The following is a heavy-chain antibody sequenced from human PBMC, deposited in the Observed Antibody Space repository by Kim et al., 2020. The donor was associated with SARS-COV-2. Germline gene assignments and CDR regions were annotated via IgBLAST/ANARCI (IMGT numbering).Heavy chain of an antibody. CDR3: AREDYGDYEGAFDI. V-gene: IGHV3-7*03. Sequence: GGSLRLSCAASGFTFSSYWMSWVRQAPGKGLEWVANIKQDGSAKYYVDSVKGRFTISRDNAKNSLYLQMNSLRAEDTAVYYCAREDYGDYEGAFDIWGQGTMVTVSS. J-gene: IGHJ3*02. CDR1: GFTFSSYW. CDR2: IKQDGSAK. D-gene: IGHD4-17*01.